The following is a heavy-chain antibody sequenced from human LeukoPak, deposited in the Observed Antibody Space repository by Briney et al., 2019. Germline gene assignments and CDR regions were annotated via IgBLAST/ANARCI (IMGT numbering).Heavy chain of an antibody. CDR2: IYYSGST. D-gene: IGHD2-15*01. CDR3: ARGEYKIYCSGGSCYPWGYYYYGMDV. J-gene: IGHJ6*02. V-gene: IGHV4-31*03. Sequence: NTSETLSLTCTVSGGSISSGGYYWSWIRQHPGKGLEWIGYIYYSGSTYYNPSLKSRVTISVDTSKNQFSLKLSSVTAADTAVYYCARGEYKIYCSGGSCYPWGYYYYGMDVWGQGTTVTVSS. CDR1: GGSISSGGYY.